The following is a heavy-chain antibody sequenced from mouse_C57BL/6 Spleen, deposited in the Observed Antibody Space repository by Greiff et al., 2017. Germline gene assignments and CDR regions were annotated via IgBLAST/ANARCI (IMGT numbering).Heavy chain of an antibody. CDR1: GYTFTSYW. CDR3: ASGSDYEEAY. D-gene: IGHD2-4*01. V-gene: IGHV1-7*01. CDR2: INPSSGDT. Sequence: QVQLQQSGADLVKPGASVKLSCKASGYTFTSYWMHWVKQRPGQGLEWIGYINPSSGDTKYNQEFKNKAKLTADKSSSTACMQLGSLTYEDSAVYYCASGSDYEEAYWGQGTLVTVSA. J-gene: IGHJ3*01.